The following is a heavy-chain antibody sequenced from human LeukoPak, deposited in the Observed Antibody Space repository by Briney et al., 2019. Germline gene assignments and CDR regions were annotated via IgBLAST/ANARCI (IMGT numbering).Heavy chain of an antibody. CDR2: IKSQTDGGTT. J-gene: IGHJ6*02. V-gene: IGHV3-15*01. D-gene: IGHD3-9*01. CDR3: KQEPEYEILTGDNYGMDV. Sequence: PGGSLRLSCAASGFTFRNPWMSWVRQAPGKGLEWVGRIKSQTDGGTTDYAAPVKGRFAISRDDSKSTLYLQMNSLRTEDTAVYFFKQEPEYEILTGDNYGMDVWGQGTTVTVSS. CDR1: GFTFRNPW.